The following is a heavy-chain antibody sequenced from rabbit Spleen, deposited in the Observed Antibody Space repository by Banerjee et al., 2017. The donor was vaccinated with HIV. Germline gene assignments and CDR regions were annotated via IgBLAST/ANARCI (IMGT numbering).Heavy chain of an antibody. J-gene: IGHJ4*01. CDR3: ARSMNSGNGALNL. CDR2: IDIVTGKS. V-gene: IGHV1S40*01. D-gene: IGHD2-1*01. CDR1: GVSFSGDSY. Sequence: QSLEESGGDLVKPGASLTLTCIASGVSFSGDSYMCWVRQAPGKGLEWIVCIDIVTGKSVYASWVSGRFIMSRTSSTTVTLQMTSLTAADTATYFCARSMNSGNGALNLWGQGTLVTVS.